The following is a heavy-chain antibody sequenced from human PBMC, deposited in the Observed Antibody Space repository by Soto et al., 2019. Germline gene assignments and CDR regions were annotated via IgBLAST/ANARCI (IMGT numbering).Heavy chain of an antibody. CDR2: INHSGST. D-gene: IGHD3-3*01. CDR1: GGSFSGYY. J-gene: IGHJ4*02. V-gene: IGHV4-34*01. CDR3: ARAGFWSGYYAPLSGHPNFDY. Sequence: SETLSLTCAVYGGSFSGYYWSWIRQPPGKGLEWIGEINHSGSTNYNPSLKSRVTISVDTSKNQFSLKLSSVTAADTAVYYCARAGFWSGYYAPLSGHPNFDYWGQGTLVTVSS.